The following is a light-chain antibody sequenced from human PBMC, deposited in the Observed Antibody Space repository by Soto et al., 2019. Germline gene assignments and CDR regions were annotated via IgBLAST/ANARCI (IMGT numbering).Light chain of an antibody. Sequence: QSVLTQPASVSGSPGQSITISCTGTTSDVGGYNYVSWYQQYPGKAPKLSIYEVSDRPSGVSNRFSGSKSGNTASLTISGLQPEDEADYYCSSYTNSNTRFYVFGTGTKLTVL. CDR1: TSDVGGYNY. CDR3: SSYTNSNTRFYV. V-gene: IGLV2-14*01. CDR2: EVS. J-gene: IGLJ1*01.